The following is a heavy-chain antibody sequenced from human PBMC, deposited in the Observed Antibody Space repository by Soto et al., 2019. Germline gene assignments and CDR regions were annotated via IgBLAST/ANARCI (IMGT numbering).Heavy chain of an antibody. CDR2: ISYDGRDK. Sequence: PGGSLRLSCAASGFTFSSYGMHWVRQAPGKGLEWVAVISYDGRDKYYADSLKGRFTISRDNSKNTLYLLMNSLRAEDTAVYYCAKDLSTNDDRYCSGGSCYSAQDYWGQGTLVTVSS. J-gene: IGHJ4*02. CDR3: AKDLSTNDDRYCSGGSCYSAQDY. CDR1: GFTFSSYG. V-gene: IGHV3-30*18. D-gene: IGHD2-15*01.